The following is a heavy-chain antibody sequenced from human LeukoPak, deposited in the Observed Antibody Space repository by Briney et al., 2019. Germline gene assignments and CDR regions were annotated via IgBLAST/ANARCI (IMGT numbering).Heavy chain of an antibody. CDR1: GGSISSYY. CDR3: ARDFGYGRLRDYGMDV. D-gene: IGHD5-12*01. V-gene: IGHV4-4*07. CDR2: IYTGGST. Sequence: PSETLSLTCTVSGGSISSYYWSWIRQPAGEGLEWIGRIYTGGSTNYNPSLRSRVTMSVDTSKNQFSLKLSSVTAADTAVYYCARDFGYGRLRDYGMDVWGQGTTVTVSS. J-gene: IGHJ6*02.